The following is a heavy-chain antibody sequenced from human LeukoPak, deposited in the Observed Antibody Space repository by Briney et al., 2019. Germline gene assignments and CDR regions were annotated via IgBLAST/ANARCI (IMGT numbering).Heavy chain of an antibody. D-gene: IGHD6-19*01. CDR3: ARPNSSGWSYRYFDL. Sequence: SETLSLTCTVSGGSISTYYWTWIRQPPGKGLEWIAYVSYSGNTNYNPSLKSRVTMSVDTSKNQFSLKLTSVTAADTAVYYCARPNSSGWSYRYFDLWGRGTLVTVSS. J-gene: IGHJ2*01. CDR2: VSYSGNT. V-gene: IGHV4-59*08. CDR1: GGSISTYY.